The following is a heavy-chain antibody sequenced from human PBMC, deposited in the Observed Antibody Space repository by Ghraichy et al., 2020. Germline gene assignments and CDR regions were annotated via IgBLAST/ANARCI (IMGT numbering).Heavy chain of an antibody. CDR2: IRSKAYGGTT. V-gene: IGHV3-49*04. CDR3: TRDGRYSYGPFDY. D-gene: IGHD5-18*01. J-gene: IGHJ4*02. CDR1: GFTFGDYA. Sequence: GGSLRLSCTASGFTFGDYAMSWVRQAPGKGLEWVGCIRSKAYGGTTEYAASVQGRFTISRDDSKSIAYLQMNSLKTEDTAVYYCTRDGRYSYGPFDYWGQGTLVTVSS.